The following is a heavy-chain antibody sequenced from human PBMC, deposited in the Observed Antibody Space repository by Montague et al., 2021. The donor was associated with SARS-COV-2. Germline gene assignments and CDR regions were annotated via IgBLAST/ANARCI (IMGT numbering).Heavy chain of an antibody. CDR2: IHYSRNS. V-gene: IGHV4-39*01. D-gene: IGHD3-10*01. J-gene: IGHJ4*02. CDR1: GDSISSGYFY. Sequence: SETLSLTCTVSGDSISSGYFYWGWIRQPPGKGLEGVVTIHYSRNSYYNPSLKSPVTISVDTSKNQFSLKLGSVTAADTAIYYCARHLAISGPSAVSDYWGQGTLVTVSS. CDR3: ARHLAISGPSAVSDY.